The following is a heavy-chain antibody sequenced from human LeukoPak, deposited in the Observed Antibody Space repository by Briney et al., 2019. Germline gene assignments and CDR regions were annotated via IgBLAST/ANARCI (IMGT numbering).Heavy chain of an antibody. CDR3: AMTVGYQLLYHAFDI. J-gene: IGHJ3*02. D-gene: IGHD2-2*02. CDR1: GGSISSSNW. CDR2: IYHSGST. V-gene: IGHV4-4*02. Sequence: SETLSLTCAVSGGSISSSNWWSWVRQPPGKGLEWIGEIYHSGSTNYNPSLKSRVTISVDKSKNQFSLKLSSVTAADTAVYYCAMTVGYQLLYHAFDIWGQGTMVAVSS.